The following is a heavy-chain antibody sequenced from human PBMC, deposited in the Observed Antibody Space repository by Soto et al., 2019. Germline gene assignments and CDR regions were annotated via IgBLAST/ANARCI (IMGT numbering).Heavy chain of an antibody. CDR2: MYYNGNI. J-gene: IGHJ5*02. CDR1: GGSISNYY. D-gene: IGHD3-16*01. V-gene: IGHV4-59*01. CDR3: ASGGNWFGP. Sequence: SETLSLTCNVSGGSISNYYWTWVRQSPEKGLEWIGYMYYNGNINYNPSLKSRVTISIDTSKNQFSLTLKSVTAADTAVYYCASGGNWFGPWGQGVLVTVSS.